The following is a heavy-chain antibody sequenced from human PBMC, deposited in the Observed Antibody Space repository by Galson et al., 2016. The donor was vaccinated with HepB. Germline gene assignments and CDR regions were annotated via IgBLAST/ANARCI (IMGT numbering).Heavy chain of an antibody. J-gene: IGHJ4*02. CDR3: ALLGASDFDY. D-gene: IGHD1-26*01. Sequence: QSGAEVKKPGESPKISCTTSGYNFTKYWIAWVRQMPGKGLEWMGMIYPGDSDTRYSPSFEGHVTISADKSINSTYLQWSSLKASDTAIYYCALLGASDFDYWGQGTLVTVSS. CDR2: IYPGDSDT. V-gene: IGHV5-51*01. CDR1: GYNFTKYW.